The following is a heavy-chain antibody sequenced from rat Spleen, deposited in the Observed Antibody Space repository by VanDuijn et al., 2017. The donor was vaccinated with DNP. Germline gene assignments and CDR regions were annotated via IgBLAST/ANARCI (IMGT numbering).Heavy chain of an antibody. CDR2: IWSGGNT. CDR1: GFSLTSYG. J-gene: IGHJ2*01. D-gene: IGHD1-11*01. V-gene: IGHV2-15*01. Sequence: QVQLKESGPGLVQPSQTLSLTCTVAGFSLTSYGVSWVRQPPGKGLEWIGSIWSGGNTDYNSAFKSRLSISRETSKSQVVLNMNYLQTAYIATYSCARDDPTEGIHLNYWGQGVMVTVSS. CDR3: ARDDPTEGIHLNY.